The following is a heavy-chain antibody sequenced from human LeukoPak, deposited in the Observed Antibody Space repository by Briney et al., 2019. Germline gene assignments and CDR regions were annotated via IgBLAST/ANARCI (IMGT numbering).Heavy chain of an antibody. D-gene: IGHD4-17*01. Sequence: PSGTLCLTCAVSGFTISSYSWSWIRQPPGKGLEWIANIYYSGSTNYNAAPKSGGSTSVNTSKNNSSLKHMSMTPADTTADYCSSGATRWAGCFDYWGQGTVVTVSS. V-gene: IGHV4-59*08. J-gene: IGHJ4*02. CDR2: IYYSGST. CDR1: GFTISSYS. CDR3: SSGATRWAGCFDY.